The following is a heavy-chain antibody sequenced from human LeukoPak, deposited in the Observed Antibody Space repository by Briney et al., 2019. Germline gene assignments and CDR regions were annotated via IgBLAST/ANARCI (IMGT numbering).Heavy chain of an antibody. CDR2: MNPNSGNT. CDR3: ARGPPYYDFWSGYYYYYMDV. V-gene: IGHV1-8*01. D-gene: IGHD3-3*01. J-gene: IGHJ6*03. CDR1: GYTFTSYD. Sequence: ASVTVSCKASGYTFTSYDINWVRQAAGQGLEWMGWMNPNSGNTGYAQKFQGRVTMTRNTSISTAYMELSSLRSEDTAVCYCARGPPYYDFWSGYYYYYMDVWGKGTTVTVSS.